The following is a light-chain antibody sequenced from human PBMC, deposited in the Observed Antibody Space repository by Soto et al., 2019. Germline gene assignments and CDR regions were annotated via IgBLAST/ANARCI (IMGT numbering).Light chain of an antibody. V-gene: IGLV2-14*03. CDR1: IIDVGGYNF. CDR2: DVS. Sequence: QSVLTQPASVSGSPGQSITISCTGTIIDVGGYNFVSWYQQYPGKAPKLMICDVSNRPSGVSNRFSGSKSGNTASLTISGLQAEDEADYYCGSFTGSNYVFGTGTKVTVL. J-gene: IGLJ1*01. CDR3: GSFTGSNYV.